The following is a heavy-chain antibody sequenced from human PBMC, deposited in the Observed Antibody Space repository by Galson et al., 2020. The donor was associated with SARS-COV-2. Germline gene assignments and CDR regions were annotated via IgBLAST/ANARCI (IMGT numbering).Heavy chain of an antibody. Sequence: ASVKVSCKASGYTFTDYYINWVRQAPGQGLEWMGWINPNSGGTDCPQRFQGRVTMTRDTSISTAYMELSKLSSNDTAVYFCARGPDYGDYYFYYMDVWGKGTTVTVS. V-gene: IGHV1-2*02. D-gene: IGHD4-17*01. CDR2: INPNSGGT. CDR3: ARGPDYGDYYFYYMDV. J-gene: IGHJ6*03. CDR1: GYTFTDYY.